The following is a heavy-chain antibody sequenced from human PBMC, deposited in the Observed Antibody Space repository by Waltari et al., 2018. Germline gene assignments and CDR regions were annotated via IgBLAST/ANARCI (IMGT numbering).Heavy chain of an antibody. CDR2: INHSGST. CDR3: ARATGRWRPHFDY. CDR1: GGSFSGYY. Sequence: QVQLQQWGAGLLKPSETLSLTCAVYGGSFSGYYWSWIRQPPGKGLEWIGEINHSGSTNYNPSLKSRVIISVDTSKNQFSLKLSSVTAADTAVYYCARATGRWRPHFDYWGQGTLVTVSS. V-gene: IGHV4-34*01. D-gene: IGHD4-17*01. J-gene: IGHJ4*02.